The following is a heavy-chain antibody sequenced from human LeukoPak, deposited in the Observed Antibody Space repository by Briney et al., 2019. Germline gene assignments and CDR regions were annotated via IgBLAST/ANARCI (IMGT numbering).Heavy chain of an antibody. CDR1: GFTFSSSA. CDR2: ISNNGGYT. Sequence: SGGSLRLSCAASGFTFSSSAMSWVRQAPGKGLEWVSAISNNGGYTYYADSVQGRFTISRDNSKSTLCLQMNSLRAEDTAVYYCAKVVTDDYWGQGTLVTVSS. J-gene: IGHJ4*02. V-gene: IGHV3-23*01. CDR3: AKVVTDDY. D-gene: IGHD4-23*01.